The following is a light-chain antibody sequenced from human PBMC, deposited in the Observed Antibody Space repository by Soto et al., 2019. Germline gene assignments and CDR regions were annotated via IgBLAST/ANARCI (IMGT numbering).Light chain of an antibody. CDR2: AGS. V-gene: IGKV3D-15*01. CDR3: QQFRNWPWT. J-gene: IGKJ1*01. CDR1: QSISIN. Sequence: EIVLTQSPGTLSVSPGDRVTLSCRASQSISINLAWYQHKPGQAPRLLIHAGSTRATGIPARISGSGSGTEFTLTISSLQSEDFAVYYCQQFRNWPWTFGQVTKVEV.